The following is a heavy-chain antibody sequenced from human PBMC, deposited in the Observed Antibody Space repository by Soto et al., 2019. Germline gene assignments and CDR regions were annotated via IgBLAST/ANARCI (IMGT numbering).Heavy chain of an antibody. J-gene: IGHJ6*02. CDR3: ARDGRFLDYGMDV. Sequence: QVQLQESGPGLVKPSETLSLTCTVSGGSVSSGSYYWSWIRQPPGKGLEWIGYIYYSGSTNYNPSLKSRVTISVDTSKNQFSLKLSSVTAADTAVYYCARDGRFLDYGMDVWGQGTTVTVSS. CDR2: IYYSGST. CDR1: GGSVSSGSYY. V-gene: IGHV4-61*01. D-gene: IGHD3-3*01.